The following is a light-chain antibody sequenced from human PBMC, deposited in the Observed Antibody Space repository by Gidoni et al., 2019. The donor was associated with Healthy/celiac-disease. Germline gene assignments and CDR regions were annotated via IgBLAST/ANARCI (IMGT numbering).Light chain of an antibody. CDR2: AAS. V-gene: IGKV1-39*01. CDR1: QSISSY. Sequence: IKRTQSRSSLSASVGDRVTITCRVSQSISSYLNWYQQKPGKAPKLLIYAASSLQSGVPSRVSGSRSGTDFTLTISSLKPEDFATYYCQQSYSTPPITFGQGTRLEIK. CDR3: QQSYSTPPIT. J-gene: IGKJ5*01.